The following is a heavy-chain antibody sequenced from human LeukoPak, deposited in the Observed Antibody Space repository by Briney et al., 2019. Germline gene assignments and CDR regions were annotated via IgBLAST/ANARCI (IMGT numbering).Heavy chain of an antibody. Sequence: AGGSLRLSCAASGFTFSAYSMNWVRQAPGKGLEWVSSISSSSSYIYYADSMKGRFTISRDNAKNSLYLQMNSLRAEDTAVYYCARAAYSSTWYSRYLDLWGRGTLVTVSS. CDR1: GFTFSAYS. CDR3: ARAAYSSTWYSRYLDL. J-gene: IGHJ2*01. V-gene: IGHV3-21*01. D-gene: IGHD6-13*01. CDR2: ISSSSSYI.